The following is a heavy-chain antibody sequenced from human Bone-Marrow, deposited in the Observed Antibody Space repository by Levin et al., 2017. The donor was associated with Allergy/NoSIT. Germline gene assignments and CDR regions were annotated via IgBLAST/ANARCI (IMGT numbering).Heavy chain of an antibody. CDR3: ATLRPDDTSLDY. J-gene: IGHJ4*01. CDR1: GASVQSTTYY. CDR2: LYYSGST. V-gene: IGHV4-39*07. Sequence: SQTLSLPCPVSGASVQSTTYYWAWFRQPPGKGLEWIASLYYSGSTYYNPSLKSRVTISVETSKNQFSLRVTSVTAADTAVYYCATLRPDDTSLDYWGHGTLVAVSS. D-gene: IGHD3-16*02.